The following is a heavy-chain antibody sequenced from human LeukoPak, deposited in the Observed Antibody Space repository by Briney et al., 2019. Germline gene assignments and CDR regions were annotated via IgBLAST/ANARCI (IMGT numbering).Heavy chain of an antibody. CDR1: GFTFSSYW. CDR3: ASWLQYYDSSGYYPTGDDY. D-gene: IGHD3-22*01. V-gene: IGHV3-7*01. J-gene: IGHJ4*02. CDR2: IKQDGSEK. Sequence: GGSLRLSCAASGFTFSSYWMSWVRQAPGKGLEWVANIKQDGSEKYYVDSVKGRFTISRDNAKNSLCLQMNSLRAEDTAVYYCASWLQYYDSSGYYPTGDDYWGQGTLVTVSS.